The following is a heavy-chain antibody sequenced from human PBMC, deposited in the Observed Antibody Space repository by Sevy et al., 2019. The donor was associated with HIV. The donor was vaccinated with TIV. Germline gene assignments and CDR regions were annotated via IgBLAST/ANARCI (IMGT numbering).Heavy chain of an antibody. CDR1: GFTFDGYA. CDR3: ASIRGMHDAFDI. Sequence: GGSLRLSCAASGFTFDGYAMHWVRQAPGKGLEWVSGISWNSGRIGYADFVKGRFTISSDNAKNSLYMQMNSLRAEDTALYYCASIRGMHDAFDIWGQGTLVTVSS. CDR2: ISWNSGRI. V-gene: IGHV3-9*01. J-gene: IGHJ3*02. D-gene: IGHD1-20*01.